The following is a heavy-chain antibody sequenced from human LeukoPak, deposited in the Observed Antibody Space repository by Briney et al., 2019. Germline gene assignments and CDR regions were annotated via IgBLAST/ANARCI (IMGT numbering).Heavy chain of an antibody. D-gene: IGHD6-19*01. V-gene: IGHV3-23*01. J-gene: IGHJ4*02. Sequence: PGGSLRLSCTASGFTFGDYAMSWVRQAPGKGLEWVSTISGSGLSTYYAHSVKGRFTISRDNSKNTLYLQMNSLRAEDTAVYYCAKETVAVAGYFDYWGQGTLATVSS. CDR2: ISGSGLST. CDR1: GFTFGDYA. CDR3: AKETVAVAGYFDY.